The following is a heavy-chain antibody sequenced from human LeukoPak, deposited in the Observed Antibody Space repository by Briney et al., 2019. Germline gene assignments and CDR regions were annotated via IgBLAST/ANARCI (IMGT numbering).Heavy chain of an antibody. D-gene: IGHD3-22*01. V-gene: IGHV4-39*01. Sequence: WVRQPPGKGLEWIGTIYYSGPTYYNPSLKSRVTISVDTSKNQFSLKLISVTAADTAVYYCARHTTSGGKVVAFDYWGQGTLVTVSS. J-gene: IGHJ4*02. CDR3: ARHTTSGGKVVAFDY. CDR2: IYYSGPT.